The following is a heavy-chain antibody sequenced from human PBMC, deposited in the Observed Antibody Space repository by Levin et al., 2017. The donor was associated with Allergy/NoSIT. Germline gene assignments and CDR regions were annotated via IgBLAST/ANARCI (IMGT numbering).Heavy chain of an antibody. CDR1: GGSISSGGYS. D-gene: IGHD5-18*01. V-gene: IGHV4-30-2*01. CDR3: ARVAGYSYGYYFDY. J-gene: IGHJ4*02. CDR2: IYLSGST. Sequence: SPTLSLTCAVSGGSISSGGYSWSWIRQPPGKGLEWIGNIYLSGSTNDNPSLKSRVTMSVDRSKNQFSLKLSYVTAADTAVYYCARVAGYSYGYYFDYWGQGTLVTVSS.